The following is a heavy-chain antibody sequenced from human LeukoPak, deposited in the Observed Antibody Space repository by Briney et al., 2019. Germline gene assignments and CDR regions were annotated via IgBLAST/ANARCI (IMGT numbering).Heavy chain of an antibody. CDR1: GFTVSNNY. CDR3: ARDRRTYYYDSTSSMDV. V-gene: IGHV3-53*01. J-gene: IGHJ6*02. CDR2: IYTGGST. Sequence: GGSLRLSCAASGFTVSNNYMNWVRQAPGKGLEWVSVIYTGGSTYYADSVKGRFTISRDNSKNTLFLQMDSLRAEDTAVYHCARDRRTYYYDSTSSMDVWGQGTTVTVSS. D-gene: IGHD3-22*01.